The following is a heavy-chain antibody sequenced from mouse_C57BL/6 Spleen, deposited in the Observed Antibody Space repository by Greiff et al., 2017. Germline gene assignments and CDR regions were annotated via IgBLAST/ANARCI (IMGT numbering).Heavy chain of an antibody. CDR1: GYTFTDYY. V-gene: IGHV1-26*01. CDR3: ARRERYYGSRFAY. Sequence: VQLQQSGPELVKPGASVKISCKASGYTFTDYYMNWVKQSHGKSLEWIGDINPNNGGTSYNQKFKGKATLTVDKSSSTAYMELRSLTSEDSAVYYCARRERYYGSRFAYWGQGTLVTVSA. J-gene: IGHJ3*01. CDR2: INPNNGGT. D-gene: IGHD1-1*01.